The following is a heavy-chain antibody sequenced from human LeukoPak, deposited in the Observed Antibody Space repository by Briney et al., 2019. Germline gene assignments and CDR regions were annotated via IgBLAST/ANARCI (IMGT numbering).Heavy chain of an antibody. J-gene: IGHJ4*02. Sequence: GGSLRLFCAASGFTFSSYAMNWVRQAPGKGLEWVSAICSNDNNTYYANSVKGRFTISRDNSKNTLSLQLNSLRAEDTAVYYCAKGTSSSCYSAPNYWGQGTLVTVSS. CDR1: GFTFSSYA. D-gene: IGHD2-15*01. V-gene: IGHV3-23*01. CDR3: AKGTSSSCYSAPNY. CDR2: ICSNDNNT.